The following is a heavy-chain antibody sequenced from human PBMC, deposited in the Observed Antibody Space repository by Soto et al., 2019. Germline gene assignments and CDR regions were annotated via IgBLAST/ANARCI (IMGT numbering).Heavy chain of an antibody. V-gene: IGHV4-31*03. CDR1: GGSISSGGYY. Sequence: QVQLQESGPGLVKPSQTLSLTCTVSGGSISSGGYYWSWIRQHPGKGLEWIGYIYYSGSTYYNPSLKSRITISVDTSKNQFSLKLSYVTAADTAVYYCARERTTVTTWYFDYWGQGTLVTVSS. CDR2: IYYSGST. CDR3: ARERTTVTTWYFDY. J-gene: IGHJ4*02. D-gene: IGHD4-4*01.